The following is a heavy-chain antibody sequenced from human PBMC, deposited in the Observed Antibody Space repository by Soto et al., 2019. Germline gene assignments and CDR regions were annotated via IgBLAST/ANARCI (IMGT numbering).Heavy chain of an antibody. CDR2: IWYDGSNK. V-gene: IGHV3-33*01. D-gene: IGHD3-16*01. CDR3: VRRPRSRSTDY. CDR1: GFTFSSYG. Sequence: PGGSLRLSCAASGFTFSSYGMHWVRQAPGKGLEWVAVIWYDGSNKYYADSVKGRFTISRDNSKNTLCLQMNNLRAEDTAVYYYVRRPRSRSTDYWGQGTLVTVSS. J-gene: IGHJ4*02.